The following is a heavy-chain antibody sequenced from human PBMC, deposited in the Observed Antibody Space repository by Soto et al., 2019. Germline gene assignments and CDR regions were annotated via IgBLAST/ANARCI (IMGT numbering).Heavy chain of an antibody. CDR2: INPNSGGT. D-gene: IGHD3-3*01. Sequence: SVKVSCKASGGTFSSYAISWVRQAPGQGLEWMGWINPNSGGTNYAQKFQGWVTMTMDTSISTAYMELSRLRADDTAVYYCARAGSPSTIFGVVSISGDDAFDIWGQGTMVTVSS. V-gene: IGHV1-2*04. J-gene: IGHJ3*02. CDR1: GGTFSSYA. CDR3: ARAGSPSTIFGVVSISGDDAFDI.